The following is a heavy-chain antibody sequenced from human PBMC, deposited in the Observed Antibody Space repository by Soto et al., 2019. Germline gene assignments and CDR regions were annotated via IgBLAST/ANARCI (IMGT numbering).Heavy chain of an antibody. V-gene: IGHV1-18*01. J-gene: IGHJ4*02. CDR2: TSAHNGNT. CDR1: GYTFTSYG. CDR3: ARGRYGDY. D-gene: IGHD4-17*01. Sequence: QVHLVQSGAEVKKPGASVTVSCKASGYTFTSYGITWVRQAPVQGLEWMGWTSAHNGNTDYAQKLQVRVIVTRDTSTSTAYMELRSLRSADTAVYYCARGRYGDYWGQGALVTVSS.